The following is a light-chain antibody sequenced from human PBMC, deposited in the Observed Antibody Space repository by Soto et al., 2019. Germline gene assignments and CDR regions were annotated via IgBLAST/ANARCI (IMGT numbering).Light chain of an antibody. CDR1: QSVSSSY. Sequence: EIVLAQSPGTLSLSRGERAALCCRASQSVSSSYLAWYQQKPGQAPRLLIYGASTRATGIPARFSGSGSGTEFTLTISSLQSEDFAVYYCQQYNNWPPGITFGQGTRLEIK. CDR2: GAS. CDR3: QQYNNWPPGIT. V-gene: IGKV3-15*01. J-gene: IGKJ5*01.